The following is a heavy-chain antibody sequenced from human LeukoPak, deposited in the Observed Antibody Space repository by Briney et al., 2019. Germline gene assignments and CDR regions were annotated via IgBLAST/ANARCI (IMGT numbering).Heavy chain of an antibody. V-gene: IGHV3-30*02. CDR3: AKSEVVYYGSGTYRGYGMDV. CDR1: GFTFSSYG. Sequence: GGSLRLSCAASGFTFSSYGMRWVRQAPGKGLEWVAFIRYDGSNKYYADSVKGRFTISRDNSKNTLYRQMNSLRAEDTAVYYCAKSEVVYYGSGTYRGYGMDVWGQGTTVTVSS. D-gene: IGHD3-10*01. CDR2: IRYDGSNK. J-gene: IGHJ6*02.